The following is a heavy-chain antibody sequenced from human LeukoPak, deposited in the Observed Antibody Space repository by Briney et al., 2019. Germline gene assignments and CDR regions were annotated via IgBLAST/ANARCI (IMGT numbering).Heavy chain of an antibody. CDR2: IYYSGST. CDR1: GGSISSYY. CDR3: ASLPWQGAGWFDP. V-gene: IGHV4-59*08. J-gene: IGHJ5*02. Sequence: SETLSLTCTVSGGSISSYYWGWIRQPPWKGLEWIGYIYYSGSTNYNPSLKSRVTISVDTSKNQFSLKLSSVTAADTAVYYCASLPWQGAGWFDPWGQGTLVTVSS.